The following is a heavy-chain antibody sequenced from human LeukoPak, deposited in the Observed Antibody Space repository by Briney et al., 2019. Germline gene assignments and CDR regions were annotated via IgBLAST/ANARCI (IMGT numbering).Heavy chain of an antibody. V-gene: IGHV3-30*04. J-gene: IGHJ6*02. CDR2: ISYDGSNK. D-gene: IGHD3-3*01. CDR1: GFTFSSYA. CDR3: ARVPYYDFWSGLVGRYGMDV. Sequence: GGSLRLSCAASGFTFSSYATHWVRQAPGKGLEWVAVISYDGSNKYYADSVKGRFTISRDNSKNTLYLQMNSLRAEDTAVYYCARVPYYDFWSGLVGRYGMDVWGQGTTVTVSS.